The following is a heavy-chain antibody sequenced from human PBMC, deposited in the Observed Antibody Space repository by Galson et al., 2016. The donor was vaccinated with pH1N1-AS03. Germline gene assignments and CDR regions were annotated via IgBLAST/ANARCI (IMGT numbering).Heavy chain of an antibody. J-gene: IGHJ4*02. V-gene: IGHV3-74*03. CDR2: ITSDGSTP. CDR1: GFTFSDYW. D-gene: IGHD3/OR15-3a*01. Sequence: SLRLSCAASGFTFSDYWMHWVRQAPGKGLVWVSGITSDGSTPTYADSVQGRFTISGDNAKDTLYLQMSSLRVEDTGVYFCARGRFLDWFPDDYWGQGTLVTVSS. CDR3: ARGRFLDWFPDDY.